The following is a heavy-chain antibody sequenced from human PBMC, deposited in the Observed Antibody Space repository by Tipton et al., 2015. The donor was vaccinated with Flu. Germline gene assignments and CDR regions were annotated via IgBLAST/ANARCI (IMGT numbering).Heavy chain of an antibody. CDR2: ISGSGGST. CDR3: ATSYSSSWSVGYFDL. J-gene: IGHJ2*01. V-gene: IGHV3-23*01. Sequence: SLRLSCAASGFTFSSYAMSWVRQAPGKGLEWVSAISGSGGSTYYADSVKGRFTISRDNSKNTLYLQMNSLGAEDTAVYYCATSYSSSWSVGYFDLWGRGTLVTVSS. D-gene: IGHD6-13*01. CDR1: GFTFSSYA.